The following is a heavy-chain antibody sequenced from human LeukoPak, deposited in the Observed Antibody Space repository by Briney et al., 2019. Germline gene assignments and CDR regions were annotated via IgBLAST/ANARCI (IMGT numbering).Heavy chain of an antibody. Sequence: SETLSLTCAVHGGSFSGYYWSWIRQPPGKGLEWIREINHSGSTNYNPSLKSRVTISVDTSKNQFSLKLSSVTAADTAVYYCARLHYYDTDLDYWGQGTLVTVSS. CDR2: INHSGST. J-gene: IGHJ4*02. D-gene: IGHD3-22*01. CDR1: GGSFSGYY. CDR3: ARLHYYDTDLDY. V-gene: IGHV4-34*01.